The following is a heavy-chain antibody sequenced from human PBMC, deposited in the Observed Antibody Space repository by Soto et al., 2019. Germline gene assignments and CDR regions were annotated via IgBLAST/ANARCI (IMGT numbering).Heavy chain of an antibody. Sequence: SETLSLTCTVSGGSISSYYCSWIRQSAGKGLEWIGRIDTSGTTNYNPSLRSRVTMSVDASKNQFSLILSSVTAADTAVYFCARGPRGYVYYHGMDVWGQGTTVTVSS. D-gene: IGHD3-10*01. V-gene: IGHV4-4*07. CDR2: IDTSGTT. J-gene: IGHJ6*02. CDR3: ARGPRGYVYYHGMDV. CDR1: GGSISSYY.